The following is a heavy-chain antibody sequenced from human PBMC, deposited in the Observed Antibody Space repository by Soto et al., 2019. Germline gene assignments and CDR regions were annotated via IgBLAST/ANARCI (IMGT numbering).Heavy chain of an antibody. D-gene: IGHD6-6*01. Sequence: SETLSLTCTISRGSTSSYYWSWIRQPPGEGLEWIGYISYSGSANYNPSLMSRVTMSVDTSKNQFSLRLSSVTAADTAVYYCARERPENYFDSWGRGTLVTVSS. J-gene: IGHJ4*02. CDR3: ARERPENYFDS. V-gene: IGHV4-59*01. CDR2: ISYSGSA. CDR1: RGSTSSYY.